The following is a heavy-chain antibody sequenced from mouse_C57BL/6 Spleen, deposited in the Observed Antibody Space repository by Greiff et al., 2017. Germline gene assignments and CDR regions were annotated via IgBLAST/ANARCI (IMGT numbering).Heavy chain of an antibody. Sequence: QVQLQQSGPELVKPGASVKISCKASGYAFSSSWMNWVKQRPGKGLEWIGRIYPGDGDTNYNGKFKGKATLTADKSSSTAYMQLSSLTSEDSSVYFGARSYYYGSSPDYWGQGTTLTVSS. CDR3: ARSYYYGSSPDY. D-gene: IGHD1-1*01. CDR1: GYAFSSSW. CDR2: IYPGDGDT. J-gene: IGHJ2*01. V-gene: IGHV1-82*01.